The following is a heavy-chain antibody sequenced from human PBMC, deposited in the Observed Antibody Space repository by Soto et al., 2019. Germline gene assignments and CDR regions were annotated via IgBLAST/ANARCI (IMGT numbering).Heavy chain of an antibody. CDR3: ARRIVATIYYFDY. J-gene: IGHJ4*02. V-gene: IGHV4-31*03. Sequence: QVQLQESGPGLVKPSQTLSLTCTVSGGSISSGGYYWSWIRQHPGKGLEWIGYIDYSGSTYYNPSLKSRVTXSXDXXKNQFSLKLSSVTAADTAVYYCARRIVATIYYFDYWGQGTLVTVSS. D-gene: IGHD5-12*01. CDR2: IDYSGST. CDR1: GGSISSGGYY.